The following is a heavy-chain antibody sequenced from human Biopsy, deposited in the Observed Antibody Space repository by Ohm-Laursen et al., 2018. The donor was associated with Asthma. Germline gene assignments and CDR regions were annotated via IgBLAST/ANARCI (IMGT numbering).Heavy chain of an antibody. CDR1: GGSVSTGSYY. J-gene: IGHJ6*02. Sequence: SETLSLTCTASGGSVSTGSYYWSWIRQPPGKGLEWLGYIYYTGSDNYNPSLKSRVTISVDTSKNQFSLRLNSVTAADTAVYYCARGPNYHGSGRAPIGMDVWGQGTTVTVSS. CDR2: IYYTGSD. CDR3: ARGPNYHGSGRAPIGMDV. V-gene: IGHV4-61*01. D-gene: IGHD3-10*01.